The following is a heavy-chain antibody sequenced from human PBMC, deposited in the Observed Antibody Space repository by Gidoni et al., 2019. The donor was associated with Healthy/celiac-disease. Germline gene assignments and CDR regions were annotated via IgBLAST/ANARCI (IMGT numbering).Heavy chain of an antibody. Sequence: QVQLVQSGAEVKKPGASVKVSCKASGYTFTGYYMHWVRQAPGQGLEWMGWINPNIGGTNYAQKFQGRVTMTRDTSISTAYMELSRLRSDDTAVYYCARDLDYGDFNRFDYWGQGTLVTVSS. CDR1: GYTFTGYY. D-gene: IGHD4-17*01. CDR3: ARDLDYGDFNRFDY. CDR2: INPNIGGT. J-gene: IGHJ4*02. V-gene: IGHV1-2*02.